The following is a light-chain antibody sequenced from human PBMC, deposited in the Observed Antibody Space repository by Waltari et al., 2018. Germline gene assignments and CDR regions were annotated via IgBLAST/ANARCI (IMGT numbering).Light chain of an antibody. J-gene: IGLJ2*01. V-gene: IGLV2-14*01. CDR3: SSYTSSSTLLVV. Sequence: QSALTQPASVSGSPGQSITISCTGTSSDVGGSNYVSWYQQHPGKAPKLMIYEVSNRASGVSNRFSGSKSGKTASLTISGLQAEDEADYYCSSYTSSSTLLVVFGGGTKLTVL. CDR2: EVS. CDR1: SSDVGGSNY.